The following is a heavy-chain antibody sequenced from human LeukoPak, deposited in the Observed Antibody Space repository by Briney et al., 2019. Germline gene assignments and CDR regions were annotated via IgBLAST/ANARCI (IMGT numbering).Heavy chain of an antibody. V-gene: IGHV1-8*01. D-gene: IGHD3-10*01. CDR2: MNPNNGNT. J-gene: IGHJ5*02. Sequence: ASVKVSCKASGFTFTSYDINWVRQASGQGLEWMGWMNPNNGNTGYAQKFQGRVIMTRDTSISTAYMELRDLGSEDTAVYYCVRDGEGVAISVNYWFDPWGQGTLVTVSS. CDR1: GFTFTSYD. CDR3: VRDGEGVAISVNYWFDP.